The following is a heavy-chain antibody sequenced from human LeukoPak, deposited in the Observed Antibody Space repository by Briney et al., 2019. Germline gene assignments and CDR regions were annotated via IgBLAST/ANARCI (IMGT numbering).Heavy chain of an antibody. CDR2: INPSGGST. V-gene: IGHV1-46*01. D-gene: IGHD3-22*01. CDR1: GYTFTSYY. Sequence: ASVKVSCKASGYTFTSYYMHWVRQAPGQGLEWMGIINPSGGSTSYAQKFQGRVTMTRDTSTSTVYMELSSLRSEDTAVYYCARDPPRYYYDSSGNYWGRGTLVTVSS. J-gene: IGHJ4*02. CDR3: ARDPPRYYYDSSGNY.